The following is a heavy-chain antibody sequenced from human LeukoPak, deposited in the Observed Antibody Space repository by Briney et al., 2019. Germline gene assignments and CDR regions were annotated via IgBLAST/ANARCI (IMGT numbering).Heavy chain of an antibody. Sequence: ASVKVSCKASGYTFTSYDINWVRQATGQGLEWMGWMNPNSGNTGYAQKFQGRVTFTRDTSTSTAYMELSSLRSEDTAVYYCARSVFGVEARFDYWGQGTLVTVSS. CDR3: ARSVFGVEARFDY. CDR1: GYTFTSYD. J-gene: IGHJ4*02. CDR2: MNPNSGNT. V-gene: IGHV1-8*03. D-gene: IGHD3-3*01.